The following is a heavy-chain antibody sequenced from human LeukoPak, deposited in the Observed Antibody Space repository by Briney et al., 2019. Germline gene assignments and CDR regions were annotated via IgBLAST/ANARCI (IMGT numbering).Heavy chain of an antibody. D-gene: IGHD3-10*01. V-gene: IGHV3-21*01. CDR2: ISFTSSFV. CDR1: GFTFRDYC. CDR3: ASERLVVRGITGYFDY. Sequence: GGSLRLSCAASGFTFRDYCMNWVSPAEGKGLEWDSSISFTSSFVYYADSVKGRFTISRDNAKNSLYLQMNSLRAEDTAVYYCASERLVVRGITGYFDYWGQGTLVAVSS. J-gene: IGHJ4*02.